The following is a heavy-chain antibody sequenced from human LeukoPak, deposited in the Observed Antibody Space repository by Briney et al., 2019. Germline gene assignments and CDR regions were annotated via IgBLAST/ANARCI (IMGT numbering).Heavy chain of an antibody. CDR2: IYYSGST. CDR3: ARGEGAGSYPAYYFDY. Sequence: SETLSLTCTVSGGSISDYYWSWIRQPPGKGLEWIGYIYYSGSTNYNPSLKSRVTISVDTSKNQFSLKLSSVTAADTAVYYCARGEGAGSYPAYYFDYWGQGTLVTVSS. D-gene: IGHD3-10*01. CDR1: GGSISDYY. V-gene: IGHV4-59*01. J-gene: IGHJ4*02.